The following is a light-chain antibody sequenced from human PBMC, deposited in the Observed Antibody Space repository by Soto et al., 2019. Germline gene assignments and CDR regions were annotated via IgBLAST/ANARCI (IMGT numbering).Light chain of an antibody. CDR2: GGY. CDR1: QSVSSSN. CDR3: QQSYITPLT. V-gene: IGKV3-20*01. Sequence: EIVLTQSPGTLSLSPGERATLSCRASQSVSSSNLAWYQQKRGQSPRVIIYGGYTRAAGIPDRFSGSGSGPDFTLTISRLEPEDSATYHCQQSYITPLTFGQGTRRR. J-gene: IGKJ5*01.